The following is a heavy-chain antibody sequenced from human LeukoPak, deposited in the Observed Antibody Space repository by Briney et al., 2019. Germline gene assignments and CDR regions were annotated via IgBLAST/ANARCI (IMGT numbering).Heavy chain of an antibody. V-gene: IGHV4-34*01. CDR3: VLSYSSGWSKYFQH. CDR2: INHSGST. CDR1: GGSFSGYY. D-gene: IGHD6-19*01. Sequence: SETLSLTCAVYGGSFSGYYWSWIRQPPGKGLEWIGEINHSGSTNYNPSLKSRVTISVDTSKNQFSLKLSSVTAADTAVYYCVLSYSSGWSKYFQHWGQGTLVTVSS. J-gene: IGHJ1*01.